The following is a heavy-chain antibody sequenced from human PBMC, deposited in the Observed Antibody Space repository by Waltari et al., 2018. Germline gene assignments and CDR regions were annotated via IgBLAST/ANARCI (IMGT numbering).Heavy chain of an antibody. CDR2: MIHRGRT. J-gene: IGHJ6*02. CDR3: AGDMVQGENGMDV. CDR1: GDSIRRDFY. Sequence: QVQLQESGPGLVKSSETLTLTCAISGDSIRRDFYWGWIRQPPGKGLEWIGSMIHRGRTDDNPSLRSRGTRIIDTSKNQFSLRLSSVTAADTAVYYCAGDMVQGENGMDVWGQGTTVIVSS. D-gene: IGHD3-10*01. V-gene: IGHV4-38-2*02.